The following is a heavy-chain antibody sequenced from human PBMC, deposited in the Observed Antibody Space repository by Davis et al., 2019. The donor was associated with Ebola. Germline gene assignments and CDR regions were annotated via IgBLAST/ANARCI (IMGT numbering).Heavy chain of an antibody. Sequence: PSETLSLTSTVSGGSISSYYWSWIRQPAGQGLEWIGRFYISGSTSYNPSLKSRVAMSVHTSKNQFSLRLTSVTAADTAVYYCARERELLGPFDYWGQGTLVTVSS. CDR3: ARERELLGPFDY. J-gene: IGHJ4*02. D-gene: IGHD1-26*01. CDR2: FYISGST. CDR1: GGSISSYY. V-gene: IGHV4-4*07.